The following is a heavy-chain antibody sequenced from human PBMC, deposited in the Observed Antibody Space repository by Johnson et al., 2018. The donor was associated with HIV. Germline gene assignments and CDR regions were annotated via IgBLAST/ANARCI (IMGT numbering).Heavy chain of an antibody. CDR2: ISYDGINK. CDR1: GFSLNSYD. J-gene: IGHJ3*01. CDR3: ARDPPYGGNPSAFDV. V-gene: IGHV3-30-3*01. Sequence: QVQLVESGGGVVQPGGSLRLSCAASGFSLNSYDMHWVRQAPGKGLEWVAVISYDGINKYYADSVKGRFTISRDNSKDTLYLQMHSLRPEDTALYYCARDPPYGGNPSAFDVWGQGTMVTVSS. D-gene: IGHD4-23*01.